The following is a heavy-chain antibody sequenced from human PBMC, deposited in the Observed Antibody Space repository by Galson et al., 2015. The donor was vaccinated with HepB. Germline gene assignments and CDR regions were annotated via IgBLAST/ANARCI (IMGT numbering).Heavy chain of an antibody. CDR3: ARVWQLAQKYYYYYMDV. V-gene: IGHV1-69*04. J-gene: IGHJ6*03. CDR2: IIPILGIA. Sequence: SVKVSCKASGGTFSSYAISWVRQAPGQGLEWMGRIIPILGIANYAQKFQGRVTITADKSTSTAYMELSSLRSEDTAVYYCARVWQLAQKYYYYYMDVWGKGTTVTVSS. D-gene: IGHD6-6*01. CDR1: GGTFSSYA.